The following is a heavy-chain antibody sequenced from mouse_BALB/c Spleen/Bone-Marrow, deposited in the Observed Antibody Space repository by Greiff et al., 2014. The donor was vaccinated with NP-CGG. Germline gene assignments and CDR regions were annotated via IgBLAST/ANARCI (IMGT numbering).Heavy chain of an antibody. CDR2: ISSGGSYT. D-gene: IGHD6-1*01. V-gene: IGHV5-6*01. CDR1: GFTFSSYG. J-gene: IGHJ2*01. Sequence: EVQVVESGGDLVKPGGSLKLSCAASGFTFSSYGMSLVRQTPDKRLGWVATISSGGSYTYYPDSVKGRFTITRNNAKNTLYLQMSSMKPEDAAVYYYSFSANANFFAYWGQGTTLTVSS. CDR3: SFSANANFFAY.